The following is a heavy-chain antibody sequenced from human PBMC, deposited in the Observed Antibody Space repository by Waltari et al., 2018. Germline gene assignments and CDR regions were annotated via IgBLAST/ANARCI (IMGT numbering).Heavy chain of an antibody. J-gene: IGHJ4*02. CDR1: GGSISSYY. CDR3: ARWGGSYAPFDY. Sequence: QVQLQGSGPGLVKPSETLSLTCTVSGGSISSYYWSWIRQPPGKGLEWIGYIYYSGSTNYNPSLKSRVTISVDTAKNQFSLKLSSVTAADTAGYYCARWGGSYAPFDYWGQGTLVTVSS. V-gene: IGHV4-59*01. D-gene: IGHD1-26*01. CDR2: IYYSGST.